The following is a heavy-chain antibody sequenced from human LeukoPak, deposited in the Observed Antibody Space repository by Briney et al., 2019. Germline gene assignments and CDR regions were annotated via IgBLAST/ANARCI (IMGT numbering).Heavy chain of an antibody. D-gene: IGHD3-22*01. CDR3: ARAPDYFESSENGMDV. CDR1: NSTFSG. V-gene: IGHV7-4-1*02. Sequence: ASVKVSCKASNSTFSGMSWVRQAPGQGLEWMGWISTKTGNPMYAQGFTGRFVFSLDTSVSTAYLQISSLKAEDTAVYYCARAPDYFESSENGMDVWGQGTTVIVSS. J-gene: IGHJ6*02. CDR2: ISTKTGNP.